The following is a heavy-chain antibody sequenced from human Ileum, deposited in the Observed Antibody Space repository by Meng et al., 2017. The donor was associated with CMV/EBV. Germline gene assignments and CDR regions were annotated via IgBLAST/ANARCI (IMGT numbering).Heavy chain of an antibody. J-gene: IGHJ4*02. CDR3: ARNYGSGNWNFFHY. D-gene: IGHD3-10*01. Sequence: QGQLHQSGAGLLKPPETLSLTCAVHGGSFSGYYWSWIRQPAGKGLEWIAHIYTSGTTNYNPSLKSRVTMSVDTSRNQFSLKLTSVTAADTAVYYCARNYGSGNWNFFHYWGQGTLVTVSS. V-gene: IGHV4-59*10. CDR2: IYTSGTT. CDR1: GGSFSGYY.